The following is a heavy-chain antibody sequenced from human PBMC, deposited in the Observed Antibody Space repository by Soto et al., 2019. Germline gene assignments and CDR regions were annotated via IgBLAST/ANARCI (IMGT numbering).Heavy chain of an antibody. CDR1: GFTFSSYW. J-gene: IGHJ4*02. D-gene: IGHD5-18*01. Sequence: WGSRRLSCAASGFTFSSYWMHWVRQAPGKGLVWVSRINSYGSSTSYADSVKGRFTISRDNAKNTLYLQMNSLRAEDTAVYYCAREYSYGYGPTGYWGQGTLVTVSS. CDR2: INSYGSST. CDR3: AREYSYGYGPTGY. V-gene: IGHV3-74*01.